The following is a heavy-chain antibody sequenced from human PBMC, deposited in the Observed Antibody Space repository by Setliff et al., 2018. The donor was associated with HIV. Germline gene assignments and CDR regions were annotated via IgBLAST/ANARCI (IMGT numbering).Heavy chain of an antibody. CDR3: ARAAFYYGSGSYQTFDY. CDR1: GGSISSSSYY. V-gene: IGHV4-31*03. Sequence: PSETLSLTCTVSGGSISSSSYYWGWIRQHPRKGLEWIGYIYYTGSTYYTPSLKSRVTISVDTSKNQSYLKLSSVTAADPAVYYCARAAFYYGSGSYQTFDYWGQGTLVTVSS. D-gene: IGHD3-10*01. J-gene: IGHJ4*02. CDR2: IYYTGST.